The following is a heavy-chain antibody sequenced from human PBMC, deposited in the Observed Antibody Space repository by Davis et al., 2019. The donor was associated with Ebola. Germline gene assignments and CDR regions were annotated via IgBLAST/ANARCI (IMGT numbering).Heavy chain of an antibody. Sequence: GESLKISCAASGFTFSSYVMSWVRQAPGKGLEWVSAISGSGGSTYYADSVKGRFTISRDNSKNTLYLQMNSLRAEDTAVYYCAKDGLVGATGYWGQGTLVTVSS. CDR1: GFTFSSYV. J-gene: IGHJ4*02. CDR3: AKDGLVGATGY. D-gene: IGHD1-26*01. CDR2: ISGSGGST. V-gene: IGHV3-23*01.